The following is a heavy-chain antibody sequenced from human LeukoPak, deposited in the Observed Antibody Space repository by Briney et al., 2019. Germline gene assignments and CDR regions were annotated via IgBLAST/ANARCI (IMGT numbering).Heavy chain of an antibody. D-gene: IGHD3-22*01. CDR3: ARVFYYDGSGYFYDY. Sequence: ASVKVSCKASGYTFTAYYMHWVRQAPGQGLEWMGWINPNSGGTKYAQKFQGRVTMTRDTSINTAYMELSRLRSDDTAVYYCARVFYYDGSGYFYDYWGQGTLVTVSS. CDR2: INPNSGGT. V-gene: IGHV1-2*02. J-gene: IGHJ4*02. CDR1: GYTFTAYY.